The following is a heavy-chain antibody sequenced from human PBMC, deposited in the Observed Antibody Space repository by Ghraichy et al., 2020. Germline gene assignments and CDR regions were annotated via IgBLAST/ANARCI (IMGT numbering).Heavy chain of an antibody. Sequence: SETLSLTCTVSGGSISSSSYYWGWIRQPPGKGLEWIGSIYYSGSTYYNPSLKSRVTISVDTSKNQFSLKLSSVTAADTAVYYCATVRGWELPDYWGQGTLVTVSS. CDR2: IYYSGST. V-gene: IGHV4-39*01. CDR1: GGSISSSSYY. J-gene: IGHJ4*02. CDR3: ATVRGWELPDY. D-gene: IGHD1-26*01.